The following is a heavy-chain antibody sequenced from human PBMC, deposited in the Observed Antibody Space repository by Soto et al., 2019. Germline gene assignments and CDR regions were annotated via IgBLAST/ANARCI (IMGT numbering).Heavy chain of an antibody. J-gene: IGHJ5*02. Sequence: EVQLVESGGGLVQPGGSLRLSCAASGFTFSSYWMSWVRQAPGKGLEWVANIKQDGSEKYYVDSVKGRFTISRDNAKNSLYLQMNSLRAEDTAVYYCARGEARAAAGPVGFDPWGQGTLVTVSS. D-gene: IGHD6-13*01. CDR1: GFTFSSYW. CDR3: ARGEARAAAGPVGFDP. V-gene: IGHV3-7*03. CDR2: IKQDGSEK.